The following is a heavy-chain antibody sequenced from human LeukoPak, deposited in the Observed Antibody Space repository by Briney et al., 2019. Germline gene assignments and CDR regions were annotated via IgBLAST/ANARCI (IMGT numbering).Heavy chain of an antibody. D-gene: IGHD3-22*01. CDR2: INRSEST. CDR1: GGSFSGYY. J-gene: IGHJ4*02. Sequence: PSETLSLTCAVYGGSFSGYYWSWIRQPPGKGLEWIGEINRSESTNYNPSLKSRVTISVDTSKNQFSLKLSSVTAADTAVYYCARRGSSGYRFDYWGQGTLVTVSS. CDR3: ARRGSSGYRFDY. V-gene: IGHV4-34*01.